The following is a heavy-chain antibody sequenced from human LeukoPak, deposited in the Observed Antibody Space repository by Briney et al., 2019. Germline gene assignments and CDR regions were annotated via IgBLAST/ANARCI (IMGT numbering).Heavy chain of an antibody. Sequence: ASVKVSCKASGYTFTSYGISWVRQAPGQGLEWMGWISAYNGNTNYAQKLQGRVTMTTDTSTSTAYMELRSLRSDDTAVYYCARWRRYCYGPTDDWFDPWGQGTLVTVSS. V-gene: IGHV1-18*01. D-gene: IGHD5-18*01. CDR2: ISAYNGNT. CDR3: ARWRRYCYGPTDDWFDP. CDR1: GYTFTSYG. J-gene: IGHJ5*02.